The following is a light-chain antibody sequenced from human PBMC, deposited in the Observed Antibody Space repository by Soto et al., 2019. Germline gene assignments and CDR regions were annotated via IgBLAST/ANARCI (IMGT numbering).Light chain of an antibody. CDR3: CSYAGSSTSGYV. J-gene: IGLJ1*01. Sequence: QSVLTQPASVSGSPGQSITISCTGTSSDVGSYNLVSWYQQHPGKAPKLMIYEGSKRPSGVPNRFSGSKSGNTASLTISGLQAEDEADYYCCSYAGSSTSGYVFGTGTKVTVL. CDR1: SSDVGSYNL. CDR2: EGS. V-gene: IGLV2-23*01.